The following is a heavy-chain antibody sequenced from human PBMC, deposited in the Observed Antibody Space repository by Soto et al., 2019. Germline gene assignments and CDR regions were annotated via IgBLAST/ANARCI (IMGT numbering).Heavy chain of an antibody. CDR2: IWYDGNTK. CDR1: GFTFNSYG. Sequence: PGGSLRLSCTASGFTFNSYGFNWVRQAPGKGPEWVAVIWYDGNTKYYADSVKGRFTISRDNLRSTVYLQMNSLTAEDTAVYYCARPLVAPVAGPYYYGMDVWGQGTTVTVS. J-gene: IGHJ6*02. CDR3: ARPLVAPVAGPYYYGMDV. D-gene: IGHD6-19*01. V-gene: IGHV3-33*01.